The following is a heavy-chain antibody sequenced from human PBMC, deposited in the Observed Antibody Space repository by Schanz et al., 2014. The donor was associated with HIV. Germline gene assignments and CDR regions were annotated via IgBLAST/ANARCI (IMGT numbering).Heavy chain of an antibody. CDR1: GFTFSRYW. Sequence: EVQLVESGGGLVQPGGSLRLSCAASGFTFSRYWMSWVRQAPGKGLEWVANIKQDGSEKHYVASVKGRFTISRDNAKNSLYLQMSSLRADDTAVYYCAKDRLYPSGTYPYGMDVWGQGTTVTVSS. CDR2: IKQDGSEK. CDR3: AKDRLYPSGTYPYGMDV. V-gene: IGHV3-7*01. D-gene: IGHD3-10*01. J-gene: IGHJ6*02.